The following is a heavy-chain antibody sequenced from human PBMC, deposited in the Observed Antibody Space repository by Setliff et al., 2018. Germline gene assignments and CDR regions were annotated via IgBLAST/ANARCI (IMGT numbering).Heavy chain of an antibody. J-gene: IGHJ4*02. V-gene: IGHV1-69*05. D-gene: IGHD3-22*01. CDR3: ATSPYSDTSTYSSNFFDY. Sequence: ASVKVSCKASGGTFSSHTITWMRQAPGQGLEWMGRIIPIFATTDYAQKFQGRVTITTDDSTSTAYMALSSLRSEDTAVYYCATSPYSDTSTYSSNFFDYWGQGTLVTVSS. CDR1: GGTFSSHT. CDR2: IIPIFATT.